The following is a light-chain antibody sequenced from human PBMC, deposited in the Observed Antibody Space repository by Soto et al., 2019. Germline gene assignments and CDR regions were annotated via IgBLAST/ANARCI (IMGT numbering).Light chain of an antibody. CDR3: CSYAGTVAYV. CDR2: EVN. CDR1: GSDVGAYNL. V-gene: IGLV2-23*02. J-gene: IGLJ1*01. Sequence: QSALTQPASVSGSPGQSITISCAGTGSDVGAYNLVSWYQQHPGKAPKLIIFEVNTLPSGISNRFPGSKSGDTASLTISGLQAEDEADYFCCSYAGTVAYVFGTGTKVTVL.